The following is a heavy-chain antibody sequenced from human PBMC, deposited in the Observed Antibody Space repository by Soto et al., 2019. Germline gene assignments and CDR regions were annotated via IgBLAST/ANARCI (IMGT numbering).Heavy chain of an antibody. J-gene: IGHJ4*02. D-gene: IGHD4-17*01. V-gene: IGHV1-69*06. CDR2: IIPIFGKS. Sequence: QMHLVQSGAEVKKPGSSVKVSCKASGGTFSNYAISWVRQAPGQGLEWMGGIIPIFGKSHYAQKFQGRVTITANRATTTAYKELSSLRSEDTAVYYCARDSGAGMTTVIKFDSWGQGTLVTVSS. CDR1: GGTFSNYA. CDR3: ARDSGAGMTTVIKFDS.